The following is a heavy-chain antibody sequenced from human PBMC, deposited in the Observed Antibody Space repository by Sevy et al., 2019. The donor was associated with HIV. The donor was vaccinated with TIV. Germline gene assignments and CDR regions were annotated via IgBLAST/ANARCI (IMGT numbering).Heavy chain of an antibody. J-gene: IGHJ4*02. CDR1: GLIFSGYW. D-gene: IGHD2-15*01. CDR2: IKPDGSGG. CDR3: VRGRYCSGGSCYFDY. Sequence: GGSLRLSCAASGLIFSGYWMSWVRQAPGKGLEWVANIKPDGSGGYYVDSVKGRFTISRDNAKSSVYLQMNSLRAEDTALFYCVRGRYCSGGSCYFDYWGQGTLVTVSS. V-gene: IGHV3-7*01.